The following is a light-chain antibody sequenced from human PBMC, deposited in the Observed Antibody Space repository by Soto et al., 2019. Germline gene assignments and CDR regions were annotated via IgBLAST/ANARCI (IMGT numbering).Light chain of an antibody. CDR1: NSDLGGYNY. Sequence: QSVLTQPASVSGSPGQSIAISCTGTNSDLGGYNYVSWYQQRPGKAPKLMIHDVNNRPSGVSDRFSGSKSGNTASLTISGLQAEDEGDYYCSSHTSSNTLVFGGGTKVTVL. V-gene: IGLV2-14*01. CDR3: SSHTSSNTLV. CDR2: DVN. J-gene: IGLJ2*01.